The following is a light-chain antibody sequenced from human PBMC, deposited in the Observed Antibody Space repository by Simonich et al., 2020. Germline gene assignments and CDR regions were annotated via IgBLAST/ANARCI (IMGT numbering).Light chain of an antibody. CDR2: EAK. CDR3: QSYDSSNPVV. J-gene: IGLJ2*01. CDR1: SGSIASNY. V-gene: IGLV6-57*03. Sequence: NFMLTQPHSVSESPGKTVTISCTRSSGSIASNYVQWYQQRPGSAPTTVIYEAKPRPSGVPDRFSGSIGSSSNSASLTISGLKTEDEADYYCQSYDSSNPVVFGGGTKLTVL.